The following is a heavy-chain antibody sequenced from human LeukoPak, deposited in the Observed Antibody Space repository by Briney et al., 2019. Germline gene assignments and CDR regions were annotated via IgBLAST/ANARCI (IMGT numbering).Heavy chain of an antibody. J-gene: IGHJ4*02. CDR1: GYTFTSYY. CDR2: INPSGGST. D-gene: IGHD4-23*01. CDR3: AREAAGQTTVVTNAFDY. V-gene: IGHV1-46*01. Sequence: ALVNVSFTASGYTFTSYYMHWVRQAPGQGLEWMGIINPSGGSTSYAQKFQGRVTMTRDMSMSTVYMELSSLRSEDTAVYYCAREAAGQTTVVTNAFDYWGQGTLVTVSS.